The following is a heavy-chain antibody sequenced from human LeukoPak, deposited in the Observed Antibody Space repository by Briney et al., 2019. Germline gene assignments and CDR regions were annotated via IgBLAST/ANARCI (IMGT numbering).Heavy chain of an antibody. J-gene: IGHJ4*02. CDR1: GYTFTSYD. V-gene: IGHV1-8*01. CDR3: ARTHIPQYDFWTASI. CDR2: MNPNSGNT. D-gene: IGHD3-3*01. Sequence: ASVKVSCKASGYTFTSYDINWVRQATGQGLEWMGWMNPNSGNTGYAQKFQGRVTMTRNTSISTAYMELSSLRVEDTAVYYCARTHIPQYDFWTASIWGQGTLVAVSS.